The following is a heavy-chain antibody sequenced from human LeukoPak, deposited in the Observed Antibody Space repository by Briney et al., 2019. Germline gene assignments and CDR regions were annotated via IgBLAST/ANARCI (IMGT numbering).Heavy chain of an antibody. CDR2: IYTSGST. CDR1: GGSISSGSYY. J-gene: IGHJ4*02. CDR3: AREAIVVPAASPFDY. Sequence: SETLSLTCTVSGGSISSGSYYWSWIRQPAGKGLEWIVRIYTSGSTNYNPSLKSRVTISVDTSKNQFSLKLSSVTAADTAVYYCAREAIVVPAASPFDYWGQGTLVTVSS. D-gene: IGHD2-2*01. V-gene: IGHV4-61*02.